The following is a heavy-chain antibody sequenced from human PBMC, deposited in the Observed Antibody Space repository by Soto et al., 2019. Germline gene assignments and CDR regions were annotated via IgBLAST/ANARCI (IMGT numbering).Heavy chain of an antibody. Sequence: GESLKISCKASGYSFSTYWIGWVRQMPGKGLEWMGLIHPADTTTRYSPSFQGQVTISADKSITTAYLQWSSLKASDTAIYYYASLGPRACRGVICYTYWGQGTLITVA. CDR3: ASLGPRACRGVICYTY. J-gene: IGHJ4*02. CDR2: IHPADTTT. V-gene: IGHV5-51*01. CDR1: GYSFSTYW. D-gene: IGHD2-15*01.